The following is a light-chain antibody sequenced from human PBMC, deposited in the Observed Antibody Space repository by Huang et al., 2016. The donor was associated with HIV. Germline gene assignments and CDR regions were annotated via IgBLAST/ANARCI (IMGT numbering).Light chain of an antibody. CDR3: QQRSIWPPAFT. J-gene: IGKJ4*01. CDR2: DTS. CDR1: QSVSSY. V-gene: IGKV3-11*01. Sequence: ELVLTQSPATLSLSPRERATLSCRASQSVSSYLAWYQQKPGQAPRLLIYDTSNRASGIPARFSGSGSGTDFTLTISSLEPEDFAVYYCQQRSIWPPAFTFGGGTKVEIK.